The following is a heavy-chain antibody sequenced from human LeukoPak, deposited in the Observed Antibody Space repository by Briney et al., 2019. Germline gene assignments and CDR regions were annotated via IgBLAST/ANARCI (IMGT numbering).Heavy chain of an antibody. D-gene: IGHD1-26*01. V-gene: IGHV3-73*01. Sequence: QPGGSLRLSCAASGFTFSGSAMHWVRQASGKGLEWVGRIRSKANSYATAYAASVKGRFTISRDDSKNTAYLQMNSLKTEDTAIYYCSTLGTVAWELLEYWGQGTLVSVSS. CDR3: STLGTVAWELLEY. J-gene: IGHJ4*02. CDR1: GFTFSGSA. CDR2: IRSKANSYAT.